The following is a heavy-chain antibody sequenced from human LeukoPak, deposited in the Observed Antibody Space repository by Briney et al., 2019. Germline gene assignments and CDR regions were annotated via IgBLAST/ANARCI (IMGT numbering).Heavy chain of an antibody. D-gene: IGHD3-16*02. J-gene: IGHJ4*02. Sequence: PGRSLRLSCAASGFTFSSYGMHWVRRAPGKGLEWVAVISYDGSNKYYADSVKGRFTISRDNSKNTLYLQMNSLRAEDTAVYYCAKDYQGCQDYWGQGTLVTVSS. CDR1: GFTFSSYG. CDR2: ISYDGSNK. CDR3: AKDYQGCQDY. V-gene: IGHV3-30*18.